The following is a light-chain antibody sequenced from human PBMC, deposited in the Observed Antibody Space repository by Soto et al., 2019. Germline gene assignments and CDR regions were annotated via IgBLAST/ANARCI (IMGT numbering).Light chain of an antibody. V-gene: IGLV2-8*01. Sequence: QSALTQPPSASGSPGQSVTISCTGTSSDVGVYNYVSWYQQHPGKAPKLMIYEVTKRPSGVPDRFSGSKSGNTASLTVSGLQAEDEADSYCSSYVGSNNLIFGGGTKLTVL. CDR3: SSYVGSNNLI. CDR1: SSDVGVYNY. J-gene: IGLJ2*01. CDR2: EVT.